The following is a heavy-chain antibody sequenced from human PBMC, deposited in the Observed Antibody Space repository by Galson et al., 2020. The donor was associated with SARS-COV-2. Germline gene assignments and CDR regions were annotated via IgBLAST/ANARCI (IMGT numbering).Heavy chain of an antibody. D-gene: IGHD6-13*01. V-gene: IGHV3-21*01. Sequence: GESLKISCAASGFTLNGYTVNWVRQAPGKGLEWVSSISSSSIYIYYADSVKGRFTISRDNAKNSVYLQMNSLTTEDTAVYYCARDPRYSIHQNYYYMDVWGKGTTVTVSS. CDR3: ARDPRYSIHQNYYYMDV. J-gene: IGHJ6*03. CDR1: GFTLNGYT. CDR2: ISSSSIYI.